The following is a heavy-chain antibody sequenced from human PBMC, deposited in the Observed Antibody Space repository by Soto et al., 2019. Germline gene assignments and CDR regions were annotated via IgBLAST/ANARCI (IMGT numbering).Heavy chain of an antibody. CDR1: GYTFTDYY. J-gene: IGHJ4*02. V-gene: IGHV1-2*02. D-gene: IGHD3-16*01. CDR3: ARDPIGGGAPYYFDY. CDR2: INPNSGDT. Sequence: QVHLVQSGAEVRKPGASVRVSCKASGYTFTDYYLYWLRQAPGQGLEWLGGINPNSGDTVYALKFQGRVTMTRDTSISNAYMDVSGLRSDDTAVYYCARDPIGGGAPYYFDYWGQGILVTVSS.